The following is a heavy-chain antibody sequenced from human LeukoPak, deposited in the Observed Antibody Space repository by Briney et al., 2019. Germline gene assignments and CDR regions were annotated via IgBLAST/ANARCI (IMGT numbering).Heavy chain of an antibody. J-gene: IGHJ4*02. Sequence: SETLSLTCAVYGGSFSGYYWSWIRQPPGKGLEWIGEINHSGSTNYNPSLKSRVTISVDTSKNQFSLKPSSVTAADTAVYYCARVIDSSGYYSPTTLDLDYWGQGTLVTVSS. V-gene: IGHV4-34*01. D-gene: IGHD3-22*01. CDR3: ARVIDSSGYYSPTTLDLDY. CDR2: INHSGST. CDR1: GGSFSGYY.